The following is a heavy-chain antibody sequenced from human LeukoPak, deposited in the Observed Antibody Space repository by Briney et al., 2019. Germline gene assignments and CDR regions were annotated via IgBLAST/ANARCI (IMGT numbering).Heavy chain of an antibody. Sequence: GGSLRLSCAASGFTFDDYAMHSVRHAPGKGLEWVSLIRGDGGSTYYAESMKGLFTISRDNSKNSLYLQMNSLRTEDTALYYCAKDTEPRGTTYYDFWSGYYTSGYFQHWGQGTLVTVSS. V-gene: IGHV3-43*02. CDR2: IRGDGGST. J-gene: IGHJ1*01. CDR3: AKDTEPRGTTYYDFWSGYYTSGYFQH. D-gene: IGHD3-3*01. CDR1: GFTFDDYA.